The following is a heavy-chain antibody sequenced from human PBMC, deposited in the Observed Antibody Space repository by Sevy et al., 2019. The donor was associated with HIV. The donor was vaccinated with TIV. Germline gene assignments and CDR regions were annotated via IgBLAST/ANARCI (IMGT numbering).Heavy chain of an antibody. CDR3: AKVGAAYCGGDCYSHPDY. CDR2: IRYDGSNK. D-gene: IGHD2-21*01. V-gene: IGHV3-30*02. Sequence: GGSLRLSCAASGFTFSSYGMHWVRQAPGKGLEWVAFIRYDGSNKYYADSVKGRFTISRDNSKNTLYLQMNSLRAEDTAVYYCAKVGAAYCGGDCYSHPDYWGQGTLVTVSS. CDR1: GFTFSSYG. J-gene: IGHJ4*02.